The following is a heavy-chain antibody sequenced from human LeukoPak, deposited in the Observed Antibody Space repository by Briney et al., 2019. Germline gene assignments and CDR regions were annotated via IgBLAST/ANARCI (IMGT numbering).Heavy chain of an antibody. D-gene: IGHD6-13*01. V-gene: IGHV4-30-2*01. CDR2: IYHSGST. J-gene: IGHJ3*02. Sequence: SETLSLTCTVSGGSISSGGYYWSWIRQPPGKGLEWIGYIYHSGSTYYNPSLKSRVTISVDRSKNQFSLKLSSVTAADTAVYYCARRGAAAGPGWDAFDIWGQGTMVTVSS. CDR3: ARRGAAAGPGWDAFDI. CDR1: GGSISSGGYY.